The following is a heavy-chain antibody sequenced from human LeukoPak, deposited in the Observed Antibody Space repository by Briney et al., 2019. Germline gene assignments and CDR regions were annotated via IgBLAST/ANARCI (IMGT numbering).Heavy chain of an antibody. D-gene: IGHD3-3*01. CDR1: GYTFTGYY. Sequence: ASVKVSCKASGYTFTGYYMHWVRQAPGQGLEWMGWINPNSGGTNYAQKFQGRATMTRDTSISTAYMELSRLRSDDTAVYYCARVFGDYGFWSGASSSGYMVVWGKGTTVTVSS. CDR2: INPNSGGT. V-gene: IGHV1-2*02. J-gene: IGHJ6*03. CDR3: ARVFGDYGFWSGASSSGYMVV.